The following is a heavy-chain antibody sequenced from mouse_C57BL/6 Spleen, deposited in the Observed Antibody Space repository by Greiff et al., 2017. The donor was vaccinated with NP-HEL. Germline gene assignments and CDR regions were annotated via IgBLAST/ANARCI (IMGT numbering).Heavy chain of an antibody. CDR1: GFTFSNYW. V-gene: IGHV6-3*01. J-gene: IGHJ2*01. CDR3: TVGGIYYDYGY. D-gene: IGHD2-4*01. CDR2: IRLKSDNYAT. Sequence: EVKLVESGGGLVQPGGSMKLSCVASGFTFSNYWMNWVRQSPEKGLEWVAQIRLKSDNYATHYAESVKGRFTISRDDSKSSVYLQMNNLRAEDTGIYYCTVGGIYYDYGYWGQGTTLTVSS.